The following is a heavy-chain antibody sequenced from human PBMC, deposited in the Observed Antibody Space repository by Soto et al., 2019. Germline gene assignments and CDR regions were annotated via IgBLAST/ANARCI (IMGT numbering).Heavy chain of an antibody. V-gene: IGHV3-21*01. J-gene: IGHJ6*02. CDR1: GFTFSSYS. D-gene: IGHD5-12*01. Sequence: EVPLVESGGGLVKPGGSLRLSCAASGFTFSSYSMNWVRQAPGKGLEWVSSISSSSSYIYYADSVKGRFTISRDNAKNSLYLQMNSLRAEDTAVYYCARAKDIVATFYYYGMDVWGQGTTVTVSS. CDR3: ARAKDIVATFYYYGMDV. CDR2: ISSSSSYI.